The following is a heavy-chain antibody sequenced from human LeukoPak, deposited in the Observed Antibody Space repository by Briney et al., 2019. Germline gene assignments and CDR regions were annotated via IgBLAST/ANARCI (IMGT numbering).Heavy chain of an antibody. V-gene: IGHV1-2*02. CDR3: ARGVAVAGLRAFDI. D-gene: IGHD6-19*01. CDR2: IDPNSGAT. J-gene: IGHJ3*02. Sequence: ASVEVSCKASGYTFTGYDMHWVRQAPGQGLEWMGWIDPNSGATNYAQKFQGKFTMTRDTSISTAYMELSSLRSDDTAVYYCARGVAVAGLRAFDIWGQGTMVTVSS. CDR1: GYTFTGYD.